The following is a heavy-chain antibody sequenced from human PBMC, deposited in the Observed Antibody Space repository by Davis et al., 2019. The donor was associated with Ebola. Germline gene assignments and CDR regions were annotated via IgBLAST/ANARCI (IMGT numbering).Heavy chain of an antibody. CDR2: ISGSGGST. D-gene: IGHD1-1*01. CDR1: GFTFSSYA. V-gene: IGHV3-23*01. CDR3: ARGPTVTGTGNSFDL. Sequence: GESLKISCAASGFTFSSYAMSWVRQAPGKGLEWVSAISGSGGSTYYADSVEGRFTIFRDNGKNTLYLQLHSLTAEDTAVYYCARGPTVTGTGNSFDLWGQGTGVTISS. J-gene: IGHJ3*01.